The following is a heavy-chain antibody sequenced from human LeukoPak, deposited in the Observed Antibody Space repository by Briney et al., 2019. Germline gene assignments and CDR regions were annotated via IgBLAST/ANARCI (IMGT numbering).Heavy chain of an antibody. CDR3: AREGYYAAFDI. Sequence: GGSLRLSCAASGFTFSNYSMNWVRQAPGKGLEWVSYINSGGSAIYYADSVRGRFTISRDNAKNSLYLQMSSLRDEDAALYYCAREGYYAAFDIWGQGTMVTVSS. CDR2: INSGGSAI. J-gene: IGHJ3*02. D-gene: IGHD3-10*01. V-gene: IGHV3-48*02. CDR1: GFTFSNYS.